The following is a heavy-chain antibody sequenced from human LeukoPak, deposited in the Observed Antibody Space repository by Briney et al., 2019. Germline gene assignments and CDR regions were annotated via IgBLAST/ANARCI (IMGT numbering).Heavy chain of an antibody. CDR2: IYTSGST. D-gene: IGHD2-2*01. CDR3: ARSPDCSSTSCPIGDAFDI. CDR1: GGSISSYY. V-gene: IGHV4-4*07. Sequence: PSETLSLTCTVSGGSISSYYWSWIRQPAGKGLEWIGRIYTSGSTNYNPSLKSRVTMSVDTSKNQFSLKLSSVTAADTAVYYRARSPDCSSTSCPIGDAFDIWGQGTMVTVPS. J-gene: IGHJ3*02.